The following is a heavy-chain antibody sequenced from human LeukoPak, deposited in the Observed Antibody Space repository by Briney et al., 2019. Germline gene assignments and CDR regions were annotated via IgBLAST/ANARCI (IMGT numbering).Heavy chain of an antibody. D-gene: IGHD6-13*01. CDR1: GYSFTDYY. J-gene: IGHJ4*02. CDR2: IIPIFGTA. V-gene: IGHV1-69*05. Sequence: SVKVSCKASGYSFTDYYMHWVRQAPGQGLEWMGGIIPIFGTANYAQKFQGRVTITTDESTSTAYMELSSLRSEDTAVYYCARDPLAYSSSWYFGYWGQGTLVTVSS. CDR3: ARDPLAYSSSWYFGY.